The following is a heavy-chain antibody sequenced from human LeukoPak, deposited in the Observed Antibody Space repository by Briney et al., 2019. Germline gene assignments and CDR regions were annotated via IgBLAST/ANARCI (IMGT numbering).Heavy chain of an antibody. Sequence: SGTLSLTCTVSGGSISSYYWSWIRQPPGKGLEWIGYIYYSGSTNYNPSLKSRVTISVDTSKNQFSLKLSSVTAADTAVYYCARGSGWLPDYWGQGTLVSVSS. D-gene: IGHD6-19*01. V-gene: IGHV4-59*01. CDR1: GGSISSYY. J-gene: IGHJ4*02. CDR3: ARGSGWLPDY. CDR2: IYYSGST.